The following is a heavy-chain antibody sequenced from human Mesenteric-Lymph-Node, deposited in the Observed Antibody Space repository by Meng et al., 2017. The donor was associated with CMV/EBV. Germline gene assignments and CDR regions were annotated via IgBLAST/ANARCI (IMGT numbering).Heavy chain of an antibody. J-gene: IGHJ4*02. CDR2: ILPILGIT. V-gene: IGHV1-69*10. Sequence: SGGTFNSYAINWVRRAPGQGLEWMGGILPILGITNYAQTFQDRVTITADKSTSTAYMELSSLRSEDTAVYYCARTVSWGTPYFDYWGQGTPVTVSS. D-gene: IGHD3-16*01. CDR1: GGTFNSYA. CDR3: ARTVSWGTPYFDY.